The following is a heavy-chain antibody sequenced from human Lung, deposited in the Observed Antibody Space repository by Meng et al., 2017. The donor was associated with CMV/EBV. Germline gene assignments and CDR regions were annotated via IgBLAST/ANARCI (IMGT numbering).Heavy chain of an antibody. CDR3: AGPDDKGSSPHDPFDI. CDR2: ISSTGYL. Sequence: GSLRLSCTVSGASISSNYWSWSRRPPGKGLEYIGSISSTGYLEYSPSLKGRVTISLDTSKNHFSLKLTSVTAADTAMYYCAGPDDKGSSPHDPFDIWGQGTLVTFSS. D-gene: IGHD1-1*01. V-gene: IGHV4-59*01. J-gene: IGHJ3*02. CDR1: GASISSNY.